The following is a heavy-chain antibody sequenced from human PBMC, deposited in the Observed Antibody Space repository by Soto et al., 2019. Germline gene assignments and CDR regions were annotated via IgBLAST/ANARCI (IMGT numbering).Heavy chain of an antibody. CDR1: GYTFSNYG. V-gene: IGHV1-2*02. CDR2: INPNSGGT. CDR3: ARAVTDLGATPNYYYYYGMDV. Sequence: ASVKVSCKTSGYTFSNYGITWARQAPGQGLEWMGWINPNSGGTNYAQKFQGRVTMTRDTSISTAYMELSRLRSDDTAVYYCARAVTDLGATPNYYYYYGMDVWGQGTTVTVSS. D-gene: IGHD1-26*01. J-gene: IGHJ6*02.